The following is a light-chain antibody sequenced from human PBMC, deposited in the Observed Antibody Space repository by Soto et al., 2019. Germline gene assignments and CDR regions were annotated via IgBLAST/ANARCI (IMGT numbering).Light chain of an antibody. V-gene: IGLV4-69*01. CDR1: SGHSSYA. Sequence: QPVLTQSPSASASLGASVKLTCTLSSGHSSYAIAWHQQQPEKGPRYLMKLNSDGSHNKGDGIPDRFSGSSSGAERYLTISSLQSEDEADYYGQTWGTGTLGFGGGTKRTVL. CDR2: LNSDGSH. J-gene: IGLJ2*01. CDR3: QTWGTGTLG.